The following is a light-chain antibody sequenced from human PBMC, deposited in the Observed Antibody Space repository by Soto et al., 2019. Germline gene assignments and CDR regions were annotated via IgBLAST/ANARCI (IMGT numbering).Light chain of an antibody. Sequence: EIVMTQSPATLSVSPGERATLSCRASQSVSSNLAWYQQKPGQAPSLLVYGASTRATGIPARFSGSGSGTEYTLTISSLQSEDFEVYYCQHYNNWPRTFGQGTKV. CDR1: QSVSSN. V-gene: IGKV3-15*01. J-gene: IGKJ1*01. CDR2: GAS. CDR3: QHYNNWPRT.